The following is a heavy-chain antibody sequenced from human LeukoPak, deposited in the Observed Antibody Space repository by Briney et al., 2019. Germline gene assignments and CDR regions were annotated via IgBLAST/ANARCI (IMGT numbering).Heavy chain of an antibody. V-gene: IGHV3-9*01. CDR3: AKDMGYGGDCYSCRDWYFDL. CDR1: GFTFDDYA. J-gene: IGHJ2*01. D-gene: IGHD2-21*02. Sequence: GRSLRLSCAASGFTFDDYAMHWVRQAPGKGLEWVSGISWNSGSIGYADSVKGRFTISRDNAKNSLYLQMNSLRAEDTALYYCAKDMGYGGDCYSCRDWYFDLWGRGTLVTVSS. CDR2: ISWNSGSI.